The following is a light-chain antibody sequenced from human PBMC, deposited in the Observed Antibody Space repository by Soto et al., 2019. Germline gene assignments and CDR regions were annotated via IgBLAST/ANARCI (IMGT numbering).Light chain of an antibody. CDR1: SSDVGGYDY. Sequence: ALTQPASVSGSPGQSITISCIGTSSDVGGYDYVSWYQQNPGKAPKLIIYEVINRPSGVSSRFSGSKSGNTASLTISGLQAEDEADYYCSSYTSDSTHVFGSGTKLTVL. CDR2: EVI. J-gene: IGLJ1*01. V-gene: IGLV2-14*01. CDR3: SSYTSDSTHV.